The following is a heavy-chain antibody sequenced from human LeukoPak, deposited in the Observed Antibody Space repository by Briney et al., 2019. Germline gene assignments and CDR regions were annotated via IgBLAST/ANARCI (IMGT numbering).Heavy chain of an antibody. J-gene: IGHJ4*02. V-gene: IGHV4-34*01. CDR3: ARGFITIFGVVLPYFDY. CDR1: GGSFSVYY. Sequence: SETLSLTCAVYGGSFSVYYWSWIRQPPGKGLEWIGEINHSGSTNYNPSLKSRVTISVDTSKNQFSLKLSSVTAADTAVYYCARGFITIFGVVLPYFDYWGQGTLVTVSS. CDR2: INHSGST. D-gene: IGHD3-3*01.